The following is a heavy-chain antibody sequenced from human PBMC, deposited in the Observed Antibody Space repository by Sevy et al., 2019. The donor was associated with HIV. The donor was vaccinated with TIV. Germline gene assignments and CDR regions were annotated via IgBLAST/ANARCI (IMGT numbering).Heavy chain of an antibody. D-gene: IGHD5-12*01. CDR1: GFTFDDYA. Sequence: GGSLRLSCTTSGFTFDDYAMSWFRQAPGKGLEWVAFITRNSYEAYGGTTDYGASVKGRFIISRDDSKSIAYLQMNSLKIEDTAVYYCTRGLATADTPEYYFDYCGQGTLVTVSS. CDR2: ITRNSYEAYGGTT. V-gene: IGHV3-49*03. CDR3: TRGLATADTPEYYFDY. J-gene: IGHJ4*02.